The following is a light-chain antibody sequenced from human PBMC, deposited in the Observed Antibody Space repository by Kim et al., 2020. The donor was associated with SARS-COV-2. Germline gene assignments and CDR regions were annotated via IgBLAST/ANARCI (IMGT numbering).Light chain of an antibody. J-gene: IGKJ2*01. CDR2: GAS. CDR1: QSVSSN. V-gene: IGKV3-15*01. Sequence: EIVMTQSPATLSVSPGERATLSCGASQSVSSNLAWYQQKPGQAPRLLIYGASTRATGIPARFSGSGSGTEFTLTISSLQSEDFAVYYCQQYNNWPFYTFGQGTKLEIK. CDR3: QQYNNWPFYT.